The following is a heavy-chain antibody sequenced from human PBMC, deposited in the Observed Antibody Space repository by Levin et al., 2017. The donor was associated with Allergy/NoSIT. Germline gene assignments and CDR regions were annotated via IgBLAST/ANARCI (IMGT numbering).Heavy chain of an antibody. Sequence: GGSLRLSCAASGFSFINAWMSWVRQAPGEGLEWVGRIRSNSDTGTADYAAAVEGRFSISRDDSKNTLYLDMYGLQDADTAVYYCTRAKCDNGCPGRNWCDPWGRGTLGTVSS. V-gene: IGHV3-15*05. CDR3: TRAKCDNGCPGRNWCDP. CDR1: GFSFINAW. D-gene: IGHD2-8*01. CDR2: IRSNSDTGTA. J-gene: IGHJ5*02.